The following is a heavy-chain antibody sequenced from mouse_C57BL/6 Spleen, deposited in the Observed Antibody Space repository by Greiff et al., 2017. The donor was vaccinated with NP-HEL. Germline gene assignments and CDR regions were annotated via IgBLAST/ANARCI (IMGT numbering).Heavy chain of an antibody. J-gene: IGHJ2*01. CDR1: GFTFSSYA. Sequence: EVMLVESGGGLVKPGGSLKLSCAASGFTFSSYAMSWVRQTPEKRLEWVATISDGGSYTYYPDNVKGRFTISRDNAKNNLYLQMSHLKSEDTAMYYCARRLDYYFDYWGQGTTLTVSS. CDR2: ISDGGSYT. V-gene: IGHV5-4*03. CDR3: ARRLDYYFDY.